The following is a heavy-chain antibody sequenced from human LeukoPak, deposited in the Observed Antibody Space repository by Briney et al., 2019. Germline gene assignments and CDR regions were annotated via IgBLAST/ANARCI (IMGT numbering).Heavy chain of an antibody. CDR2: ISYDGSNK. J-gene: IGHJ4*02. Sequence: SGGSLRLSCAASGFTFSSYAMHWVRQAPGKGLEWVAVISYDGSNKYYADSVKGRFTISRDNSKNTLYLQMNSLRAEDTAVYYCARERPGAAAGLGYFDYWGQGTLVTVSS. V-gene: IGHV3-30-3*01. CDR1: GFTFSSYA. CDR3: ARERPGAAAGLGYFDY. D-gene: IGHD6-13*01.